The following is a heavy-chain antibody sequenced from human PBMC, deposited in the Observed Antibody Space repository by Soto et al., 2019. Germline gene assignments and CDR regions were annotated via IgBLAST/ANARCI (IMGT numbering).Heavy chain of an antibody. D-gene: IGHD2-21*02. CDR1: GGTFSSYA. CDR2: IIPIFGTA. CDR3: ACQGQIVVVTAVVAFDI. J-gene: IGHJ3*02. Sequence: QVQLVQSGAEVKKPGSSVKVSCKASGGTFSSYAISWVRQAPGQGLEWMGGIIPIFGTANYAQKFQGRVTITADKSTSTAYMELRSRGSEDTAVYYCACQGQIVVVTAVVAFDIGGHGTMVTVSS. V-gene: IGHV1-69*06.